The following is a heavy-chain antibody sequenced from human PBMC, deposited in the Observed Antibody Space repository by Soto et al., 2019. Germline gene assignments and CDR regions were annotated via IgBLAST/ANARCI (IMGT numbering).Heavy chain of an antibody. Sequence: PGGSLRLSCVASGLTFGSRAMSWVRQAPGEGLEWVSTITDTGGDTKYADSVRGRFTMSRDNSKKTLYLQMNSLRVEDSALYYCAKDFNPLSPDSYFDQWGQGALVTVSS. J-gene: IGHJ4*02. D-gene: IGHD2-21*01. V-gene: IGHV3-23*01. CDR1: GLTFGSRA. CDR3: AKDFNPLSPDSYFDQ. CDR2: ITDTGGDT.